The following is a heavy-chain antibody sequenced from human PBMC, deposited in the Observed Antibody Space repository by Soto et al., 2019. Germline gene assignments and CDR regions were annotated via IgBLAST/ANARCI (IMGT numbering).Heavy chain of an antibody. V-gene: IGHV4-39*01. J-gene: IGHJ5*01. CDR3: GRVVEGATRHTDPDS. D-gene: IGHD2-21*01. CDR2: VYHNGGA. CDR1: GVSIHNSHSF. Sequence: SETLSLTCTVSGVSIHNSHSFWAWIRQPPGKGLQFIASVYHNGGAHYNSSLKSRVTISVDTANNQVSLRMRSLTAADTAFYYCGRVVEGATRHTDPDSWGQGILVTVSS.